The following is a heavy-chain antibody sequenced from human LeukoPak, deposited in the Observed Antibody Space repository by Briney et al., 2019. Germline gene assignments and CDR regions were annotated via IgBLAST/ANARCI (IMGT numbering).Heavy chain of an antibody. J-gene: IGHJ6*03. D-gene: IGHD2-15*01. Sequence: PGGSLRLSCAASGFTFRSYAMNWVRQAPGKGLEWVSVISGSGSSTYYADSVKGRFTISRDNSKNTLYLQMNSLRAEDTAVYYCARESSTRYCSGGSCYSGRYYYYYMDVWGKGTTVTVSS. CDR3: ARESSTRYCSGGSCYSGRYYYYYMDV. V-gene: IGHV3-23*01. CDR2: ISGSGSST. CDR1: GFTFRSYA.